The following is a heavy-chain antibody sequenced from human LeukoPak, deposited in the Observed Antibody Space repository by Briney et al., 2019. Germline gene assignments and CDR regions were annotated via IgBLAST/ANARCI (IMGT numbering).Heavy chain of an antibody. CDR3: ARGAYYDFWSGYFLGDAFDT. V-gene: IGHV4-4*07. D-gene: IGHD3-3*01. J-gene: IGHJ3*02. CDR2: IYTSGST. CDR1: GGSISSYY. Sequence: SETLSLTCTVSGGSISSYYWSWIRQPAGKGLEWIGRIYTSGSTNYNPSLKSRVTMSVDTSKNQFSLKLSSVTAADTAVYYCARGAYYDFWSGYFLGDAFDTWGQGTMVTVSS.